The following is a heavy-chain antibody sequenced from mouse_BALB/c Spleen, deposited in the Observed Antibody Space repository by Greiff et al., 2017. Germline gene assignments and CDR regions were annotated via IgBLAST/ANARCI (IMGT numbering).Heavy chain of an antibody. D-gene: IGHD2-10*02. CDR1: GYTFTSYW. CDR2: INPSTGYT. V-gene: IGHV1-7*01. CDR3: ARPVWEGWFAY. Sequence: QVQLKESGAELAKPGASVKMSCKASGYTFTSYWMHWVKQRPGQGLEWIGYINPSTGYTEYNQKFKDKATLTADKSSSTAYMQLSSLTSEDSAVYYCARPVWEGWFAYWGQGTLVTVSA. J-gene: IGHJ3*01.